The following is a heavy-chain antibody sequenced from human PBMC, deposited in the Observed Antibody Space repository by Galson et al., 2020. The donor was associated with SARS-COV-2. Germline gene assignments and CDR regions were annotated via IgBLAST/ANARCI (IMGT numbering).Heavy chain of an antibody. CDR2: INHSGSN. D-gene: IGHD2-2*01. CDR3: ARFSEGYCSSTSCPQGFDY. V-gene: IGHV4-34*01. Sequence: SETLSLTCAVYGGSFSGYYWSWIRQPPGKGLEWIGEINHSGSNNYNPSLKSRVTISVDTSKNQFSLKLSSVTAADTAVYYCARFSEGYCSSTSCPQGFDYWGQGTLVTVSS. J-gene: IGHJ4*02. CDR1: GGSFSGYY.